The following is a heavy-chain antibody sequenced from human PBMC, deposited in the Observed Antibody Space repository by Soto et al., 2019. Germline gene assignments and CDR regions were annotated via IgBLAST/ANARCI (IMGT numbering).Heavy chain of an antibody. J-gene: IGHJ4*02. V-gene: IGHV3-30-3*01. CDR2: ISYDGSNK. D-gene: IGHD6-19*01. CDR3: AREIGYSSGWYEGGGGFDY. CDR1: GFTFSSYA. Sequence: QVQLEESGGGVVQPGRSLRLSCAASGFTFSSYAMHWVRQAPGKGLEWVAVISYDGSNKYYADSVKGRFTISRDNSKNTLYLHMNSLRAEDTAVYYCAREIGYSSGWYEGGGGFDYWGQGTLVTVSS.